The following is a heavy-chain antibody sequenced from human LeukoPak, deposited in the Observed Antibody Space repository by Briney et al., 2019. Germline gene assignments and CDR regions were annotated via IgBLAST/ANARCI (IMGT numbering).Heavy chain of an antibody. CDR3: AKDTCSTTSCSFDY. J-gene: IGHJ4*02. D-gene: IGHD2-2*01. CDR2: IYSGGST. V-gene: IGHV3-53*01. Sequence: GGSLRLSCAASGFTVSSKYMSWVRQAPGKGLEWVSVIYSGGSTYYADSVKGRFTISRDNSKNTVFLLMNSLRAEDTAVYYCAKDTCSTTSCSFDYWGQGTLVTVSS. CDR1: GFTVSSKY.